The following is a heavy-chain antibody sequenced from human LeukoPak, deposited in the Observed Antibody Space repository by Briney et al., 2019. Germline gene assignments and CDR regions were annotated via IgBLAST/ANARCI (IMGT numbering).Heavy chain of an antibody. CDR3: ASCSLSGGSCYDFDY. J-gene: IGHJ4*02. Sequence: GASVRVSCTASGYTFTSYGISWVRQAPGQGLEWMAGISAYNGNTNYAQKLQGRVTMTTDTSTSTAYMELRSLRSDDTAVYYCASCSLSGGSCYDFDYWGQGTLVTVSS. CDR2: ISAYNGNT. D-gene: IGHD2-15*01. V-gene: IGHV1-18*01. CDR1: GYTFTSYG.